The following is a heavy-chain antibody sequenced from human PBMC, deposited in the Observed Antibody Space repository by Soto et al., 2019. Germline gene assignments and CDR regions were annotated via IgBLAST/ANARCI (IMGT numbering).Heavy chain of an antibody. Sequence: SETLSLTCAVYGGSFSGYYWSWIRQPPGKGLEWIGEINHSGSTNYNPSLKSRVTISVDTSKNQFSLKLSSVTAADTAVYYCARGWGSSGWYDPLGQGTLVTVSS. CDR1: GGSFSGYY. CDR2: INHSGST. J-gene: IGHJ5*02. D-gene: IGHD6-19*01. V-gene: IGHV4-34*01. CDR3: ARGWGSSGWYDP.